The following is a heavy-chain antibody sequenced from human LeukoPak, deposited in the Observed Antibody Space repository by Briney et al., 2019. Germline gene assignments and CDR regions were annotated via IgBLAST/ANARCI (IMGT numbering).Heavy chain of an antibody. J-gene: IGHJ3*02. V-gene: IGHV3-23*01. Sequence: GGSLRLSCLTSGFTLSTNAMSWVRQAPGRGLEWVSAISGSGGSTYYADSVKGRFTISRDNSKNTLYLQMNSLRAEDTAVYYCAKGPYGDYRYAFDIWGQGTMVTVSS. CDR1: GFTLSTNA. D-gene: IGHD4-17*01. CDR2: ISGSGGST. CDR3: AKGPYGDYRYAFDI.